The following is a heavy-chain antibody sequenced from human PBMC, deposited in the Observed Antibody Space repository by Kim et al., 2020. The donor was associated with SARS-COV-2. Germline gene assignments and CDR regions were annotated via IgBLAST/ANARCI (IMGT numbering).Heavy chain of an antibody. V-gene: IGHV5-10-1*01. CDR1: GYSFTSYW. Sequence: GESLKISCKGSGYSFTSYWISWVRQMPGKGLEWMGRIDPSDSYTNYSPSFQGHVTISADKSISTAYLQWSSLKASDTAMYYCARLFYLGVNPASFDYWGQGTLVTVSS. CDR3: ARLFYLGVNPASFDY. D-gene: IGHD3-10*01. CDR2: IDPSDSYT. J-gene: IGHJ4*02.